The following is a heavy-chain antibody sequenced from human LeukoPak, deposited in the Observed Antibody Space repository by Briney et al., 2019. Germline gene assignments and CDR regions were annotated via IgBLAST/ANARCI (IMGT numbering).Heavy chain of an antibody. V-gene: IGHV4-4*02. CDR1: GGSISSSNW. CDR3: ARRKRSGCSSTSCLLNWFDP. D-gene: IGHD2-2*01. CDR2: IYHSGST. Sequence: PSGTLSLTCAVSGGSISSSNWWSWVRQPPGKGLEWIGEIYHSGSTNYNPSLKSRVTISVDKSKNQFSLKLSSVTAADTAVYYCARRKRSGCSSTSCLLNWFDPWGQGTLVTVSS. J-gene: IGHJ5*02.